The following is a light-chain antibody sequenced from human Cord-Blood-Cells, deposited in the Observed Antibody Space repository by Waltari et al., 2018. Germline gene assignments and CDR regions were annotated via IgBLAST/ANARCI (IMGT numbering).Light chain of an antibody. CDR1: QGISNY. CDR2: AAS. CDR3: QKYNSAPTWT. V-gene: IGKV1-27*01. J-gene: IGKJ1*01. Sequence: DIQMTQSPSSLSASVGDRVTITCRASQGISNYLAWYQQKPGKVPKLLIYAASTLQSGVPSRFSGSGPGTDFTLTISSLQPEDVATYYCQKYNSAPTWTFGQGTKVEIK.